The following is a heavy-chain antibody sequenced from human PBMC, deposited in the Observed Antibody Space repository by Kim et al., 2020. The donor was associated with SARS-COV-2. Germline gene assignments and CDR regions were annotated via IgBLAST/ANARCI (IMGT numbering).Heavy chain of an antibody. CDR1: GFTFSSYE. J-gene: IGHJ4*02. CDR2: ISSSGYSI. V-gene: IGHV3-48*03. D-gene: IGHD3-3*01. Sequence: GGSLRLSCAASGFTFSSYEMNWVRQAPGKGLEWVSYISSSGYSIYYADSVKGRFTISRYNAKNSLYLQMNSLRAEDTAVYYCARVSGDFWSGYYTAGMFDYWGQGTLVTVSS. CDR3: ARVSGDFWSGYYTAGMFDY.